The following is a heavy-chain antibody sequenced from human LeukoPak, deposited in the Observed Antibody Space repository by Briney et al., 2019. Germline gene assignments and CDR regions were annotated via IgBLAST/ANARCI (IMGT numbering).Heavy chain of an antibody. D-gene: IGHD5-18*01. V-gene: IGHV5-51*01. CDR1: GYSFTSYW. J-gene: IGHJ4*02. CDR2: IDPSDSET. CDR3: ARQTAMGRSGDY. Sequence: GESLKISCKASGYSFTSYWIGWVRLVPGKGLEWMGLIDPSDSETRYTPSFQGQVTISVDKSLTTAYQQWNSLKASDTAMYYCARQTAMGRSGDYWGQGTLVTVSS.